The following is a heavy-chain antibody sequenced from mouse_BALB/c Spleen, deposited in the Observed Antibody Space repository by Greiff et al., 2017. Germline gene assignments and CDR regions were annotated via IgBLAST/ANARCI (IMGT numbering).Heavy chain of an antibody. J-gene: IGHJ3*01. D-gene: IGHD4-1*01. CDR1: GFTFSDYY. V-gene: IGHV5-4*02. CDR2: ISDGGSYT. CDR3: ARDLGRGFAY. Sequence: EVQRVESGGGLVKPGGSLKLSCAASGFTFSDYYMYWVRQTPEKRLEWVATISDGGSYTYYPDSVKGRFTISRDNAKNNLYLQMSSLKSEDTAMYYCARDLGRGFAYWGQGTLVTVSA.